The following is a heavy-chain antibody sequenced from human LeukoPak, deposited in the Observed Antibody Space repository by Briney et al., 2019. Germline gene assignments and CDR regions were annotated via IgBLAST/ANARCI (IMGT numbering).Heavy chain of an antibody. CDR3: ARDRQFGVVKGNWFDP. D-gene: IGHD3-3*01. J-gene: IGHJ5*02. CDR1: GYTFTSYY. V-gene: IGHV1-46*01. CDR2: INPSGGST. Sequence: ASVKVSCKASGYTFTSYYMHWVRQAPGQGLEWMGIINPSGGSTSYAQKFQGRVTMTRDTSTSTVYMELSSLRSEDTAVYYCARDRQFGVVKGNWFDPWGQGTLVTASS.